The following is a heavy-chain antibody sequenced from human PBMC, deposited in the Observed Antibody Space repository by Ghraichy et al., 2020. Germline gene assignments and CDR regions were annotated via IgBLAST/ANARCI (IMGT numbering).Heavy chain of an antibody. V-gene: IGHV3-23*01. CDR1: GFTFSSYA. CDR3: AKGGRHTAMGLLDY. CDR2: ISGSGGST. Sequence: GESLNISCAASGFTFSSYAMSWVRQAPGKGLEWVSAISGSGGSTYYADSVKGRFTISRDNSKNTLYLQMNSLRAEDTAVYYCAKGGRHTAMGLLDYWGQGTLVTVSS. J-gene: IGHJ4*02. D-gene: IGHD5-18*01.